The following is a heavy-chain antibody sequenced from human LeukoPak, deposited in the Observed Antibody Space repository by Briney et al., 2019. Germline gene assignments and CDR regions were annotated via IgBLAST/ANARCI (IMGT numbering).Heavy chain of an antibody. CDR3: ARSRGDYERGYFDY. J-gene: IGHJ4*02. V-gene: IGHV3-7*01. D-gene: IGHD4-17*01. CDR1: GFTFSTYW. Sequence: GGSLRLSCAASGFTFSTYWMSWVRQAPGKGLEWVANMNQDGSAKYYVDSVKGRFTISRDNAKSSLYLQMNSLRAEDTAFYYCARSRGDYERGYFDYWGQGTLVTVSS. CDR2: MNQDGSAK.